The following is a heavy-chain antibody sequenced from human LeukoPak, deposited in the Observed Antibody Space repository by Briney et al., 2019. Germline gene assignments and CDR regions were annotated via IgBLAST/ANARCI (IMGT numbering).Heavy chain of an antibody. CDR1: GFTFSTYV. D-gene: IGHD6-19*01. J-gene: IGHJ6*02. CDR2: ILYDGSSK. CDR3: ARVVAGSVYNSGMDV. Sequence: GGSLRLSCAASGFTFSTYVMHWLRQAPGKGLQWVAVILYDGSSKYYADYVKGRFIISRDNSKNTLYLQMNGLTAEDTAVYYCARVVAGSVYNSGMDVWGQGTTVTVSS. V-gene: IGHV3-30*01.